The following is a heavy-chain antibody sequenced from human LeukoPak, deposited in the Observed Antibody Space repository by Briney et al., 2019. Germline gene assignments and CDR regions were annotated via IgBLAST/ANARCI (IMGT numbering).Heavy chain of an antibody. CDR1: GGSISSYY. CDR2: IYYSGST. Sequence: PSETLSLTCTVSGGSISSYYWSWLRQPPGKGLEWIGYIYYSGSTNYNPSLTSRVTISVDTSKNQFSLKLSSVTAADTAVYYCARDSLYYDFGASHWFDPWGQGTLVTVSS. J-gene: IGHJ5*02. V-gene: IGHV4-59*01. D-gene: IGHD3-3*01. CDR3: ARDSLYYDFGASHWFDP.